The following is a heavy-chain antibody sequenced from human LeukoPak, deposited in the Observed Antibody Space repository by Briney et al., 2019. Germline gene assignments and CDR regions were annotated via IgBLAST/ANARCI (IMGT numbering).Heavy chain of an antibody. CDR3: ARENSGSYREFDY. V-gene: IGHV4-4*07. Sequence: TETLSLTCTVSGGSISSYYWSWIRQPPGKGLEWIGRIYTSGSTNYNASLKSRVSMSVDTSKNQFSLKLSSVTAADTAVFYCARENSGSYREFDYWGQGTLVTVSS. D-gene: IGHD1-26*01. CDR2: IYTSGST. J-gene: IGHJ4*02. CDR1: GGSISSYY.